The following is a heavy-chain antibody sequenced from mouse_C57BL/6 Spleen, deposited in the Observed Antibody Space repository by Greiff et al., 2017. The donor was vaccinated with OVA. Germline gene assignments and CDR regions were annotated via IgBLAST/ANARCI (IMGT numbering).Heavy chain of an antibody. Sequence: QVQLKQSGAELVKPGASVKMSCKASGYTFTSYWITWVKQRPGQGLEWIGDIYPGSGSTNYNEKFKSKATLTVDTSSSTAYMQLSSLTSEDSAVYYCARGADDYDLYYAMDYWGQGTSVTVSS. J-gene: IGHJ4*01. D-gene: IGHD2-4*01. CDR3: ARGADDYDLYYAMDY. CDR2: IYPGSGST. CDR1: GYTFTSYW. V-gene: IGHV1-55*01.